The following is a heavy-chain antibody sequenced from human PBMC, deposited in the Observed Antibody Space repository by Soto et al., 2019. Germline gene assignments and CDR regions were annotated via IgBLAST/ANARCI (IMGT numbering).Heavy chain of an antibody. CDR2: INHSGST. D-gene: IGHD3-10*01. CDR1: GGSFSGYY. Sequence: PSETLSLTCAVYGGSFSGYYWSWIRQPPGKGLEWIGEINHSGSTNYNPSLKSRVTISVDTSKNQFSLKLSSVTTADTAVYYCARVSGIYYYVMDVWGQGTTVIVSS. V-gene: IGHV4-34*01. CDR3: ARVSGIYYYVMDV. J-gene: IGHJ6*02.